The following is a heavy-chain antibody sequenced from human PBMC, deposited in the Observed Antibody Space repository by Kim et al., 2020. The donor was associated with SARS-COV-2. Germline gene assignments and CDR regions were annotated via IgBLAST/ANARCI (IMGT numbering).Heavy chain of an antibody. CDR2: IYYSGTT. D-gene: IGHD3-22*01. CDR3: ARQATYYYDSSVPSSYYF. CDR1: GGSISKYY. J-gene: IGHJ4*01. Sequence: SETLSLTCSVSGGSISKYYWSWIRQPPGKGLEWIGYIYYSGTTNYNPSLNSRVSMSVDTSENKFSLKLTSVTAADTAVSFCARQATYYYDSSVPSSYYF. V-gene: IGHV4-59*08.